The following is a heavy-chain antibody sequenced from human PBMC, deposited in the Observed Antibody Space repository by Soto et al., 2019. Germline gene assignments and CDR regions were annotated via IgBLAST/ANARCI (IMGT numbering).Heavy chain of an antibody. J-gene: IGHJ6*02. CDR1: GYTFTTYY. Sequence: QVQLVQSGAEVKKPGASVKVSCKASGYTFTTYYIHWVRQAPGQGLEWMAIINPSSGSAGYAQKFQVGVPVDRDKPQSTGCTELSRLRSEETAVYYCASGQDPPSYYYGLDVWGQGTTVTVSS. CDR3: ASGQDPPSYYYGLDV. V-gene: IGHV1-46*03. CDR2: INPSSGSA.